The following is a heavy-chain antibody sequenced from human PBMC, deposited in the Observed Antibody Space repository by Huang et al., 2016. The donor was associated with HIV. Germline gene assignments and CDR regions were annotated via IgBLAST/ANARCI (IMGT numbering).Heavy chain of an antibody. Sequence: QVLLVQSGAEVRKPGSSVKVSCTAFGGTFSSYAISGVRQAPGQGLGWMGGIIPIFGTATYTQKFQGRVTITVDESTNTGYMELTRLTSEDTAFYYCARTAYSYGFRQGYNWFDPWGQGTPVTVSS. CDR3: ARTAYSYGFRQGYNWFDP. D-gene: IGHD5-18*01. J-gene: IGHJ5*02. CDR2: IIPIFGTA. CDR1: GGTFSSYA. V-gene: IGHV1-69*13.